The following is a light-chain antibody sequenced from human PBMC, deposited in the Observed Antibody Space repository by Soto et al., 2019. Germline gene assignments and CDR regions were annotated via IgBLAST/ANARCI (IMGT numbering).Light chain of an antibody. CDR2: GAS. Sequence: EIVLTQSPGTLSLSPGERATLSCRASQSVSRSYLAWYHQKPGQAPRLLIYGASSRATGIPDRFSGSGSGTDFTLTISRLEPEDFAVYYCQQYGSSPWTFGQGTKVDIK. CDR3: QQYGSSPWT. V-gene: IGKV3-20*01. J-gene: IGKJ1*01. CDR1: QSVSRSY.